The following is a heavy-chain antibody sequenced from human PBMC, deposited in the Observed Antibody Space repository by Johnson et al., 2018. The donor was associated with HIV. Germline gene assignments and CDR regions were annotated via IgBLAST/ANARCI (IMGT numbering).Heavy chain of an antibody. CDR2: IKWKGGST. D-gene: IGHD6-6*01. CDR3: ARGRIAARPHAFDI. Sequence: VQLVESGGAVVRPGGSLRLSCAASGFNFDDHGMSWVRQAPGQGLEWVSGIKWKGGSTGYADSVKGRFTISRDNAKNSLYLNMNSLRAEDTALYYCARGRIAARPHAFDIWGQGTMVTVSS. J-gene: IGHJ3*02. CDR1: GFNFDDHG. V-gene: IGHV3-20*04.